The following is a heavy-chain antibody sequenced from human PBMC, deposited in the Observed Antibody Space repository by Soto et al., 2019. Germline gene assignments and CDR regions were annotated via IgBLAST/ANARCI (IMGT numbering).Heavy chain of an antibody. CDR1: GFTFSNAW. D-gene: IGHD5-18*01. CDR3: TTTKSYGPTDFDY. V-gene: IGHV3-15*01. CDR2: IKSNTDGGTT. J-gene: IGHJ4*02. Sequence: EVQLVESGGGLVKPGGSLRLSCAASGFTFSNAWMSWVRQAPGKGLEWVGRIKSNTDGGTTDYAAPVKGRFTISRDDSKNTLYLQMNSLKTEDTAVYYCTTTKSYGPTDFDYWGQVTLVTVSS.